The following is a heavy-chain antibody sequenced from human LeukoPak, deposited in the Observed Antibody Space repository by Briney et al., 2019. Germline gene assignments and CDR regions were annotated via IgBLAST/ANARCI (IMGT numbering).Heavy chain of an antibody. V-gene: IGHV1-2*02. J-gene: IGHJ4*02. D-gene: IGHD3-22*01. CDR3: ARGDYYDSSGPHDY. CDR2: IYPSGGRT. CDR1: GYTFSVYF. Sequence: ASVKVSCKASGYTFSVYFINWVRQAPGQGLEWMGIIYPSGGRTNYAQKFQGRVTMTRDTSISTAYMELSRLRSDDTAVYYCARGDYYDSSGPHDYWGQGTLVTVSS.